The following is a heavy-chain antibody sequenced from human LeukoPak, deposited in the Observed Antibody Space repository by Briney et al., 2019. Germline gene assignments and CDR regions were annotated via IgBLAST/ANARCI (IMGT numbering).Heavy chain of an antibody. J-gene: IGHJ4*02. D-gene: IGHD1-26*01. Sequence: EGSLRLSCAASGFTFSSYAMHWVRQAPGKGLEWVAVISYDGSNKYYAHSVKGRFTISRDNSKNTLYLQMNSLRAEDTAVYSCARGGLWEVSSTTVIDYWGQGTLVTVSS. V-gene: IGHV3-30-3*01. CDR2: ISYDGSNK. CDR3: ARGGLWEVSSTTVIDY. CDR1: GFTFSSYA.